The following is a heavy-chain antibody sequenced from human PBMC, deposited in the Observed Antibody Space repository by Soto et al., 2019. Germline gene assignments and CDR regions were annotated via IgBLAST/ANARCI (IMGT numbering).Heavy chain of an antibody. CDR3: AKGRDPTSTTPIRPFVY. CDR2: ISGNCDYT. CDR1: EFTFSSYA. J-gene: IGHJ4*02. V-gene: IGHV3-23*01. D-gene: IGHD2-2*02. Sequence: EVQLLESGGGLAQPGGSLRLSCAASEFTFSSYAMSWVRQAPGKGLEWVSAISGNCDYTYYADSVKGRFTISRDNSKTTVYLQLSSLRAEDTARYYCAKGRDPTSTTPIRPFVYWGQGTLVTVSP.